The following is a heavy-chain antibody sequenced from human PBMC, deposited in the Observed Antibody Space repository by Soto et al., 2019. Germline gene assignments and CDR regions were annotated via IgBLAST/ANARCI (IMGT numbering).Heavy chain of an antibody. CDR1: GGSISSGGYS. CDR3: ARTLRTGVLKFDY. V-gene: IGHV4-30-2*05. J-gene: IGHJ4*02. CDR2: IYHSGSA. D-gene: IGHD1-1*01. Sequence: SETLSLTCAVSGGSISSGGYSWSWIRQPPGEGLEWIGYIYHSGSAYYLPSLKSRASISVDTSKNQFSLKVNSVTAADTAVYYCARTLRTGVLKFDYWGQGTLVTVSS.